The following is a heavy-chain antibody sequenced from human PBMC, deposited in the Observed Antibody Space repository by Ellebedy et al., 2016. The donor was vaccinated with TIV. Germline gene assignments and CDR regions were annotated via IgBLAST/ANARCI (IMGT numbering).Heavy chain of an antibody. J-gene: IGHJ4*02. V-gene: IGHV3-7*01. CDR3: ARDQWLGRAYYFDY. D-gene: IGHD6-19*01. CDR2: IKQDGSEK. CDR1: GGPFSDYY. Sequence: ETLSLTCAVYGGPFSDYYWSWVRQAPGKGLEWVANIKQDGSEKNYVDSVKGRFSISRDNTKNSLYLQMNSLGDEDTSVYYCARDQWLGRAYYFDYWGQGTLVTVSS.